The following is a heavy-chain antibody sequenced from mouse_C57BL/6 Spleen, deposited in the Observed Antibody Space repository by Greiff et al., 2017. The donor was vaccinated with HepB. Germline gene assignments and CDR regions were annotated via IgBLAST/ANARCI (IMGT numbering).Heavy chain of an antibody. CDR2: IHPSDSDT. V-gene: IGHV1-74*01. Sequence: QVQLQQSGAELVKPGASVKLSCKASGYTFTEYTIHWVKQRSGQGLEWIGRIHPSDSDTNYNQKFKGKATLTVDKSSSTAYMQLSSLTSEDSAVYYCAIEGTVVATGYFDYWGQGTTLTVSS. D-gene: IGHD1-1*01. CDR3: AIEGTVVATGYFDY. CDR1: GYTFTEYT. J-gene: IGHJ2*01.